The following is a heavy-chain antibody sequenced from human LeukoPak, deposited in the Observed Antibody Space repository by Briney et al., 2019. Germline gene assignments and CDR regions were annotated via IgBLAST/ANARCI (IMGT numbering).Heavy chain of an antibody. Sequence: GDPLHISAEDSGYIFTNFWIGGLRQMPGKGREWMRIIYPGDSDTRYSPSFQGMITISADKSIRTAYLQWSSVKASDTAIYYCARRAGSLNYFDFWGQGTLVTVSS. D-gene: IGHD6-19*01. CDR3: ARRAGSLNYFDF. V-gene: IGHV5-51*01. J-gene: IGHJ4*02. CDR1: GYIFTNFW. CDR2: IYPGDSDT.